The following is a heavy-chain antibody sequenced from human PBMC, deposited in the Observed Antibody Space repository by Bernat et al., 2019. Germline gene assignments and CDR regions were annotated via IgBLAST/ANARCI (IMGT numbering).Heavy chain of an antibody. CDR1: GYTFISYG. D-gene: IGHD3-22*01. CDR2: ISAYNGDT. Sequence: QVQLVQSGAEVKKPGASVKVSCKASGYTFISYGISWVRQAPGQGLEWMGWISAYNGDTNYAQKLQGRVPTTTDTSTSTSYLELRSLRSDDTAVYSCARATYYYDSSGYYYERFDYWGQGTLVTVSS. J-gene: IGHJ4*02. CDR3: ARATYYYDSSGYYYERFDY. V-gene: IGHV1-18*01.